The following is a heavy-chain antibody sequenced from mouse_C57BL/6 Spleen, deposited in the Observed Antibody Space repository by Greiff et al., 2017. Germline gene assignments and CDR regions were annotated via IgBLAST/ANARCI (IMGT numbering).Heavy chain of an antibody. CDR1: GFTFSSYT. J-gene: IGHJ2*01. D-gene: IGHD2-4*01. CDR2: ISGGGGNT. V-gene: IGHV5-9*01. Sequence: EVKLVESGGGLVKPGGSLKLSCAASGFTFSSYTMSWVRQTPEKRLEWVATISGGGGNTYYPDSVKGRFTMSRDNAKNTLYLQMSSLRSEDTALYYCARHEYYDYDKYFDDWGQGTTLTVSS. CDR3: ARHEYYDYDKYFDD.